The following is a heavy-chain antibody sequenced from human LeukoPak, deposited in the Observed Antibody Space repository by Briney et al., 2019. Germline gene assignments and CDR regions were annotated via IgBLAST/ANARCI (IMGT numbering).Heavy chain of an antibody. CDR2: ISSANHM. D-gene: IGHD2-2*01. V-gene: IGHV3-21*01. CDR1: GFTFTSYA. J-gene: IGHJ5*02. CDR3: TREDCSNVRCYGASDA. Sequence: NSGGSMRLSCVASGFTFTSYAMSWVRQAPGKGLEYVSSISSANHMYYADSVKGRFTISRDNAKNSLFLQMNNLRGEDTAVYYCTREDCSNVRCYGASDAWGQGTLVTVSS.